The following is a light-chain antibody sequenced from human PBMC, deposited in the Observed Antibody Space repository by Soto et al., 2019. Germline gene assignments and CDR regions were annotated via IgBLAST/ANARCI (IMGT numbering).Light chain of an antibody. CDR2: LNSDGSH. CDR1: SGHSSYA. CDR3: QTWGTGTVV. V-gene: IGLV4-69*01. J-gene: IGLJ2*01. Sequence: QAVVTQSPSASASLGASVKLTCTLSSGHSSYAIAWHQQQPEKGPRYLMKLNSDGSHSKGDGIPDRFSGSSSGAERYLTIYSLQSEDEADYYCQTWGTGTVVFGGGTKLTVL.